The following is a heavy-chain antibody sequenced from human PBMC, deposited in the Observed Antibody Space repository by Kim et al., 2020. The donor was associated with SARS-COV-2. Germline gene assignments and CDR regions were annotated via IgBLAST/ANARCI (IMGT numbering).Heavy chain of an antibody. V-gene: IGHV4-39*01. CDR3: AKLIYGWGSYLVLWYVDDYGMDA. CDR1: GGSISSSSYY. D-gene: IGHD3-10*01. Sequence: SETLSLTCTVSGGSISSSSYYWGWIRQPPGKGLEWIGSIYYSGSTYYNPSLKSRVTMSVDTSKNQFSLKLSSVTAADTAVYYCAKLIYGWGSYLVLWYVDDYGMDAWGQGTTVTVSS. CDR2: IYYSGST. J-gene: IGHJ6*02.